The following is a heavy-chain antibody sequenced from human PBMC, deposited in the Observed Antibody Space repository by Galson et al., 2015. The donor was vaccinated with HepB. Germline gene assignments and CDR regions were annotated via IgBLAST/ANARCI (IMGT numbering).Heavy chain of an antibody. CDR3: ARGPSPGDRRITIFGVVITDYYYYMDV. J-gene: IGHJ6*03. V-gene: IGHV1-8*01. CDR1: GYTFTSYD. CDR2: MNPNSGNT. Sequence: SVKVSCKASGYTFTSYDINWVRQATGQGLEWMGWMNPNSGNTGYAQKFQGRVTMTRNTSISTAYMELSSLRSEDTAVYYCARGPSPGDRRITIFGVVITDYYYYMDVWGKGTTVTVSS. D-gene: IGHD3-3*01.